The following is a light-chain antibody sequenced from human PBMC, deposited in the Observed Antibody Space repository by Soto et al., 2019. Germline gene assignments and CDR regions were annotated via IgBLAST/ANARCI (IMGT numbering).Light chain of an antibody. CDR3: QQANSFTIT. CDR1: QGIRND. J-gene: IGKJ5*01. Sequence: AIQITQSPSSLSASVGDRVTITCRASQGIRNDLGWYRQKPGKAPKILIYAASSLQSGVPSLFGGSGAGTDCTRTISSLQPEDFETDYCQQANSFTITFGQGTRLEIK. CDR2: AAS. V-gene: IGKV1-6*01.